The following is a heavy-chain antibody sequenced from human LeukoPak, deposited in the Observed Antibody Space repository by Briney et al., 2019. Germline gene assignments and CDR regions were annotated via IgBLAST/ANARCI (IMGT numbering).Heavy chain of an antibody. D-gene: IGHD6-13*01. CDR2: IGTAGDT. CDR1: GFTFSSYD. Sequence: GGSLRLSCAASGFTFSSYDMHWVRQAPGKGLEWVSAIGTAGDTYYPGSVKSRFTISRENNKISLYLQMNSLRAGDTAVYYCTRGAPGYSSSWYVPPSFDYWGQGTLVTVSS. CDR3: TRGAPGYSSSWYVPPSFDY. V-gene: IGHV3-13*01. J-gene: IGHJ4*02.